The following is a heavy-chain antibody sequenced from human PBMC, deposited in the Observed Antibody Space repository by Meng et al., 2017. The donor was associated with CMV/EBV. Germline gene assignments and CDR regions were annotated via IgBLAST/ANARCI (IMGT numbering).Heavy chain of an antibody. J-gene: IGHJ4*02. CDR1: GGSISSSSYY. CDR3: ARAWSRAIFGVASASFDY. Sequence: SCTVSGGSISSSSYYWGWIRQPPGKGLEWIGSIYYSGSTYYNPSLKSRVTISVDTSKNQFSLKLSSVTAADTAVYYCARAWSRAIFGVASASFDYWGQGTLVTVSS. D-gene: IGHD3-3*01. CDR2: IYYSGST. V-gene: IGHV4-39*07.